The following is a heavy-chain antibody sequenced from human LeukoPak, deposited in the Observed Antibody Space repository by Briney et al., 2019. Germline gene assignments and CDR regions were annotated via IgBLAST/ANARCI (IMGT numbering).Heavy chain of an antibody. CDR3: ARAQWELLEAFDY. D-gene: IGHD1-26*01. V-gene: IGHV3-7*01. CDR1: GFTFSSYW. J-gene: IGHJ4*02. Sequence: GGSLRLSCAASGFTFSSYWMSWVRQAPGKGLEWVANIKQDGSEKYYVDSVKGRFTNSRDNAKNSLYLQMNSLRAEDTAVYYCARAQWELLEAFDYWGQGTLVTVSS. CDR2: IKQDGSEK.